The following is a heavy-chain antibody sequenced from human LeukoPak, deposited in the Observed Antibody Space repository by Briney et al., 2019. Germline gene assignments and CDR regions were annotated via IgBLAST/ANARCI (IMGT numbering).Heavy chain of an antibody. Sequence: SGGSLRLSCAASGFTFNNYAMSWVRQAPGKGLEWVSGVSGSGATTNYADSVKGRFTISRDNSKNTLYLQMNSLRAEDTAVYYCAKGLIAYYYGSGSYPIHAFDIWGQGTMVTVSS. CDR2: VSGSGATT. CDR3: AKGLIAYYYGSGSYPIHAFDI. CDR1: GFTFNNYA. D-gene: IGHD3-10*01. J-gene: IGHJ3*02. V-gene: IGHV3-23*01.